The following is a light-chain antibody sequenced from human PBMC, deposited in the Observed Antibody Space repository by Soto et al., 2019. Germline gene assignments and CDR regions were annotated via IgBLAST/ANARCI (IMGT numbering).Light chain of an antibody. Sequence: QSVLTQPVSVSGSPGQPITISCTGTNNDVGVYNFVSWYQQLPGKAPKLIVYDVSNRPPGVSDRFSGSKSGNTASLTISGRQAEDEAEYDCSSYTTSTTRVFGGGTKVTVL. V-gene: IGLV2-14*03. CDR2: DVS. CDR1: NNDVGVYNF. J-gene: IGLJ3*02. CDR3: SSYTTSTTRV.